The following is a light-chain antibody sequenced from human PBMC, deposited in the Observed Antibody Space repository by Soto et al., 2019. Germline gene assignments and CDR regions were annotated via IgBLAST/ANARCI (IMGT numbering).Light chain of an antibody. J-gene: IGKJ3*01. CDR1: QSVSSY. Sequence: EIVLTQSPATLSLSPGERATLSCRASQSVSSYLAWYQQKPGQAPRLLIYDASNGATGIPARFSGSGSGTEFTLTISSLEPEDFAVYYCQQRSNWPITFGPGTKVDIK. CDR2: DAS. V-gene: IGKV3-11*01. CDR3: QQRSNWPIT.